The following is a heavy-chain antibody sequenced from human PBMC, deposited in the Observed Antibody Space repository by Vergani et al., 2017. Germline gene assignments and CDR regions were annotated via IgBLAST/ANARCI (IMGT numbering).Heavy chain of an antibody. CDR1: GFTFSSYA. J-gene: IGHJ6*03. CDR2: ISYDGSNK. CDR3: ARAGYSYGYFGYYYMDV. V-gene: IGHV3-30-3*01. D-gene: IGHD5-18*01. Sequence: QVQPVESGGGVVQPGRSLRLSCAASGFTFSSYAMHWVRQAPGKGLEWVAVISYDGSNKYYADSVKGRFTISRDNSKNTLYLQMNSLRAEDTAVYYCARAGYSYGYFGYYYMDVWGKGTTVTVSS.